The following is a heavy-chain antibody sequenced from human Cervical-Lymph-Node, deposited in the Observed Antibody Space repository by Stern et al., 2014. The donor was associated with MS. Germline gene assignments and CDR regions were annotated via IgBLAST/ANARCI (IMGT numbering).Heavy chain of an antibody. Sequence: EVQLVESGGGLVQPGGSLRLSCAASGFTFSNYWMHWVREVPGKGLVWVSRLNSDGSNTNYADSVKGRFTISRDNGKNTLWLQMNSLRAEDTAVYYCARDHSTGWYFFDFWGQGTLVTVSS. CDR2: LNSDGSNT. V-gene: IGHV3-74*01. J-gene: IGHJ4*02. D-gene: IGHD6-19*01. CDR1: GFTFSNYW. CDR3: ARDHSTGWYFFDF.